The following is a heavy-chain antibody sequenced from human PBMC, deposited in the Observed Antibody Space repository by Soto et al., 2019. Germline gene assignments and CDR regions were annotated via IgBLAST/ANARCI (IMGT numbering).Heavy chain of an antibody. Sequence: PSETLSLTRSVSGGSISGSPYHWGWIRQPPGKGLEWIGSIDDSGKVYYNPSLTGRATLFVDTSRNRFSLNLDSVTAADTAVYYCAIPPPIEVAGPDYWGQGTLVTVSS. D-gene: IGHD6-19*01. V-gene: IGHV4-39*02. CDR3: AIPPPIEVAGPDY. CDR2: IDDSGKV. CDR1: GGSISGSPYH. J-gene: IGHJ4*02.